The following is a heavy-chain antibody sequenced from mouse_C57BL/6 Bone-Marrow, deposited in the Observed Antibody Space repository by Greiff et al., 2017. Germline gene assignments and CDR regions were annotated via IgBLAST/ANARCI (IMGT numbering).Heavy chain of an antibody. CDR2: INPNNGGT. J-gene: IGHJ2*01. CDR1: GYTFTDYY. CDR3: ARGYYPDY. V-gene: IGHV1-26*01. Sequence: VQLQQSGPELVKPGASVKISCKASGYTFTDYYMNWVKQSHGKSLEWIGDINPNNGGTSYNQKFKGKATLTVDKSSSTAYMELRSLTSEDSAVYYCARGYYPDYWGQGTTLTVAS.